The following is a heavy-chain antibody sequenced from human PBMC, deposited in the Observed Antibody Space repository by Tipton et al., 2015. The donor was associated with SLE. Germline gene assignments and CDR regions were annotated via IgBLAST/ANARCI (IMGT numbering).Heavy chain of an antibody. Sequence: TLSLTCSVSGGSIRRGGYFWSWIRQPPGKGLEWIGSIYYSGSTYYNPSLKSRLTISVDTSKNQFSLKLSSVTAADTAVYYCARQGLVPAAMVGYWGQGTLVTVSS. D-gene: IGHD2-2*01. CDR3: ARQGLVPAAMVGY. J-gene: IGHJ4*02. CDR1: GGSIRRGGYF. CDR2: IYYSGST. V-gene: IGHV4-39*01.